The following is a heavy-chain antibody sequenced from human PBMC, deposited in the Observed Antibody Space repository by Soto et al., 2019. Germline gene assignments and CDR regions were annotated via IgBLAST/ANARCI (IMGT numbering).Heavy chain of an antibody. V-gene: IGHV3-74*01. Sequence: EVRLVESGGGLVQPGGSLRLSCAASGFTFTTRWMHWVRQVPGKGLVWVSYINSDGTTTTYADSVKGRFTISRANAQSTVYLQMNSLRVDDTAIYYCARDNRYSNDYWGQGTLVTVSS. CDR2: INSDGTTT. CDR3: ARDNRYSNDY. D-gene: IGHD4-4*01. J-gene: IGHJ4*02. CDR1: GFTFTTRW.